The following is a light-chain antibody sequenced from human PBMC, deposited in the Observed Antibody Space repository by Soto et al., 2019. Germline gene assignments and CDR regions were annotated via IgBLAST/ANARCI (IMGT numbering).Light chain of an antibody. CDR1: SNDVGGNNY. V-gene: IGLV2-14*03. Sequence: QSALTQPASVSGSPGQSITISCTGTSNDVGGNNYVSWYQQHPGKAPKIIIYDGTNRPSGISNRFSGSKSGNTASLTISGLQAEDEADYYCNSYTTTSTVIFGGGTKVTVL. J-gene: IGLJ2*01. CDR3: NSYTTTSTVI. CDR2: DGT.